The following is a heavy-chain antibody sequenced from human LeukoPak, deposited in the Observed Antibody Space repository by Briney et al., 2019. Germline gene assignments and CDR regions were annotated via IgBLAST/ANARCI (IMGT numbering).Heavy chain of an antibody. CDR2: IIPIFGTA. V-gene: IGHV1-69*13. CDR1: GGTLSSYA. J-gene: IGHJ4*02. Sequence: SVKVSCKASGGTLSSYAISWVRQAPGQGLEWMGGIIPIFGTANYAQKFQGRVTITADESTSTAYMELSSLRSEDTAVYYCARDLNYYDSSGYYADWGQGTLVTVSS. CDR3: ARDLNYYDSSGYYAD. D-gene: IGHD3-22*01.